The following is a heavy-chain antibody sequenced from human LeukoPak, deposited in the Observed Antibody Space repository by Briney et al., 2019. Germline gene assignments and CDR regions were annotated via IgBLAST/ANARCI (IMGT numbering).Heavy chain of an antibody. J-gene: IGHJ4*02. Sequence: GGSLRLSCPASGFTFDDYAMHWVRQAPGKGLEWVSGISWNSGSIGYADSVKGRFTISRDNAKNSLYLQMNSLRAEDTALYYCAKDSEVVFDSYTFDYWGQGTLVTVSS. CDR1: GFTFDDYA. CDR3: AKDSEVVFDSYTFDY. CDR2: ISWNSGSI. D-gene: IGHD2-21*02. V-gene: IGHV3-9*01.